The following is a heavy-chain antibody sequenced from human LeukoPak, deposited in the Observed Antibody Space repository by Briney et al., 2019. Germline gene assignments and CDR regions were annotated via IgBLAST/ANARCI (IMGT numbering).Heavy chain of an antibody. CDR1: GFTFSSYW. Sequence: GGSLRLSCAASGFTFSSYWMSWVRQAPGKGLEWVANIKQDGSEKYYVDSVKGRFTISRDNAKNSLYLQMNSLRAEDTAVYYCARDWPPIAVPGTYNWFDPWGQGTLVTVSS. CDR3: ARDWPPIAVPGTYNWFDP. CDR2: IKQDGSEK. V-gene: IGHV3-7*05. J-gene: IGHJ5*02. D-gene: IGHD6-19*01.